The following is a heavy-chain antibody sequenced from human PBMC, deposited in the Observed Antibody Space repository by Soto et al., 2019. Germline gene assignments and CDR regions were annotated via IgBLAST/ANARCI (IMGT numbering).Heavy chain of an antibody. D-gene: IGHD2-21*02. Sequence: ASVKVSSETSCYTFTTFGINWVRQAPGQGLEWMGCLTAYDGKRNFAQKFQDRLTMTMDISTSTGYMELSGLRSDDTAVYFCARGLTYGDCDYWGRGTQVTVSS. CDR3: ARGLTYGDCDY. CDR2: LTAYDGKR. CDR1: CYTFTTFG. V-gene: IGHV1-18*01. J-gene: IGHJ4*02.